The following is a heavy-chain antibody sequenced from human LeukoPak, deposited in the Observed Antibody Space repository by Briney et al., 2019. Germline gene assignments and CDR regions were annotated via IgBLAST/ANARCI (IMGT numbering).Heavy chain of an antibody. CDR2: IYPGDSDT. CDR3: AREGYSSSWYSGHWFDP. CDR1: GYSFTSYW. Sequence: KPGESLKISCKGSGYSFTSYWIGWVRQMPGKGLEWMGIIYPGDSDTKYSPSFQGQVTISADKSISTAYLQWSSLKASDTAMYYCAREGYSSSWYSGHWFDPWGQGTLVTVSS. D-gene: IGHD6-13*01. J-gene: IGHJ5*02. V-gene: IGHV5-51*01.